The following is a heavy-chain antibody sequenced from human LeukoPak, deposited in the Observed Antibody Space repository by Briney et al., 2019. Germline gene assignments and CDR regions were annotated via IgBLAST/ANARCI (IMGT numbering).Heavy chain of an antibody. CDR3: AVDIVATIGDY. CDR2: ISSSSSYI. CDR1: GFTFSSYS. Sequence: GGSLRLSRAASGFTFSSYSMNWVRQAPGKGLEWVSSISSSSSYIYYADSVKGRFTISRDNAKNSLYLQMNSLRAEDTAVYYCAVDIVATIGDYWGQGTLVTVSS. D-gene: IGHD5-12*01. J-gene: IGHJ4*02. V-gene: IGHV3-21*01.